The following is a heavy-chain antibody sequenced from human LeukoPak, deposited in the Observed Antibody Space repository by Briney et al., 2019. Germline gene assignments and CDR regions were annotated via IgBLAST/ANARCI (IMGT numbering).Heavy chain of an antibody. CDR3: ARGTWATLYYYYMDV. J-gene: IGHJ6*03. CDR1: GFTFSSYW. Sequence: QAGGSLRLSCAASGFTFSSYWMHWVRQAPGKGLVWVSRINSDGSSTSYADSVKGRFTISRDNAKNTLYLQMNSLRAEDTAVYYCARGTWATLYYYYMDVWGKGTTATVSS. CDR2: INSDGSST. D-gene: IGHD5-24*01. V-gene: IGHV3-74*01.